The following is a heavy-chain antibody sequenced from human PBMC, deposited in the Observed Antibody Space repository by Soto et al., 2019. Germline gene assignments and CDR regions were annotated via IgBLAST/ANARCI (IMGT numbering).Heavy chain of an antibody. V-gene: IGHV3-20*01. J-gene: IGHJ6*03. D-gene: IGHD2-2*01. Sequence: EVQLVESGGGVVRPGWSLRLSCEASGCTFDDYGMSWVRQVAGKGLEWVSGINWNGGSTGYADSVKGRFTISRDNAKNSLYLQMNSLRAEDTAVYHCARILAAMPHHFHYYMDVWGKGTTVIVSS. CDR3: ARILAAMPHHFHYYMDV. CDR1: GCTFDDYG. CDR2: INWNGGST.